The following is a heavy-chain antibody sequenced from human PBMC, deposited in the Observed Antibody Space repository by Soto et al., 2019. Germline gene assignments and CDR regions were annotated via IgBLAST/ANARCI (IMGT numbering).Heavy chain of an antibody. CDR1: GFSFSSYA. J-gene: IGHJ4*02. Sequence: HPGGSLRLSCAASGFSFSSYAMNWVRQAPGKGLEWVSVISGSGDSTYYADSVKGLFTISRDNSKNTLYLQMISLRAEDTAVYYCARRSSGWYFDYWGQGTLVTVSS. CDR2: ISGSGDST. V-gene: IGHV3-23*01. CDR3: ARRSSGWYFDY. D-gene: IGHD6-13*01.